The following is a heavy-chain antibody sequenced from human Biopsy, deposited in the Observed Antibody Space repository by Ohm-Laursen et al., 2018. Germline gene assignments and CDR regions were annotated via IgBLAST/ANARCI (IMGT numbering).Heavy chain of an antibody. CDR3: ARGGPHYGGSGFPLGGYWYFGL. V-gene: IGHV4-31*01. Sequence: PSQTLSLTCTVSGGSIGGGEYYWNWIRPLPGKGLEWIGLISYSGTTFYNPSLESPLTISIDTSKNHFSLNLRSVTAADTAVYYLARGGPHYGGSGFPLGGYWYFGLWGRGTLGTGS. J-gene: IGHJ2*01. CDR1: GGSIGGGEYY. D-gene: IGHD3-22*01. CDR2: ISYSGTT.